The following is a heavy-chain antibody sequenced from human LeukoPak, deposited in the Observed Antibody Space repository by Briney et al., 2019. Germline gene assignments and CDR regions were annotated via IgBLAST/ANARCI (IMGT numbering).Heavy chain of an antibody. CDR2: IYTSGST. CDR3: ARDSRDSSGWYAYHFDY. D-gene: IGHD6-19*01. Sequence: PSETLSLTCTVSGGSISSYYWSWIRQPAGKGLEWIGRIYTSGSTNYNPSLKSRVTMSVDTSKNQFSLKLSSVTAADTAVYYCARDSRDSSGWYAYHFDYWGQGTLVTVSS. V-gene: IGHV4-4*07. CDR1: GGSISSYY. J-gene: IGHJ4*02.